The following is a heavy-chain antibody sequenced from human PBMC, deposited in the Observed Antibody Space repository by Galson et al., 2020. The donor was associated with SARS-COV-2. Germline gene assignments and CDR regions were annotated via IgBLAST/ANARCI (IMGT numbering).Heavy chain of an antibody. D-gene: IGHD4-17*01. CDR3: ARGLDYGDVSGY. Sequence: TGGSLRLSCAASGFTFSSYGMHWVRQAPGKGLEWVAVIWYDGSNKYYADSVKGRFTISRDNSKNTLYLQMNSLRAEDTAVYYCARGLDYGDVSGYWGQGTLVTVSS. CDR2: IWYDGSNK. J-gene: IGHJ4*02. V-gene: IGHV3-33*01. CDR1: GFTFSSYG.